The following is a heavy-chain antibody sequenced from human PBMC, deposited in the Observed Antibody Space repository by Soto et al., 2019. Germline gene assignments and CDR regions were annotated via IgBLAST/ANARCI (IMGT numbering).Heavy chain of an antibody. Sequence: SETLSLTCTVSGGSISSYYWSWIRQPPGKGLEWIGYIYYSGSTNYNPSLKSRVTISVDTSKNQFSLKLSSVTAADTAVYYCARVRNVVVVDDNWFDPWGQGTLVT. D-gene: IGHD2-15*01. J-gene: IGHJ5*02. CDR2: IYYSGST. CDR3: ARVRNVVVVDDNWFDP. V-gene: IGHV4-59*01. CDR1: GGSISSYY.